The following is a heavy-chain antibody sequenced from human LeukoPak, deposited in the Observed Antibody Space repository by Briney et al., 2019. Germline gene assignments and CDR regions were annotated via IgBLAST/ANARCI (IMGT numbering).Heavy chain of an antibody. CDR3: ARGLLGTTTSYFDY. CDR2: ISYDGSNK. CDR1: GFTFSSYA. D-gene: IGHD1-26*01. J-gene: IGHJ4*02. Sequence: TGGSLRLSCAASGFTFSSYAMHWVRQAPGKGLEWVAVISYDGSNKYYADSVKGRFTISRDNSKNTLYLQMNSLRAEDTAVYYCARGLLGTTTSYFDYWGQGTLVTVSS. V-gene: IGHV3-30-3*01.